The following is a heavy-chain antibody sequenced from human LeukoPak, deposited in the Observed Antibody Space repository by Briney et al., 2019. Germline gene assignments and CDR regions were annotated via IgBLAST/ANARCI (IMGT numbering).Heavy chain of an antibody. D-gene: IGHD3-3*01. V-gene: IGHV3-15*01. CDR1: GSTFSNAW. CDR2: IKSKTDGGTT. J-gene: IGHJ6*03. CDR3: TTEPVLRFLEWLSNYYYMDV. Sequence: PGGSLRLSCAASGSTFSNAWMSWVRQAPGKGLEWVGRIKSKTDGGTTDYAAPVKGRFTISRDDSKNTLYLQMNSLKTEDTAVYYCTTEPVLRFLEWLSNYYYMDVWGKGTTVTVSS.